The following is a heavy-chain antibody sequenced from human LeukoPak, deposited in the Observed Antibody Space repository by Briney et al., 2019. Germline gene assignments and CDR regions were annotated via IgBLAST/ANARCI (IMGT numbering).Heavy chain of an antibody. Sequence: GGSLRLSCAASGFTFSSYAMSWVRQAPGKGLEWVSAISGSGGSTYYADSVKGRFTISRDNSKNTLYLQMNSLRAEDTAVYYCAKKLGYCSGGSCYGESYYYYGMDVWGQGTTVTVSS. CDR2: ISGSGGST. D-gene: IGHD2-15*01. V-gene: IGHV3-23*01. CDR1: GFTFSSYA. J-gene: IGHJ6*02. CDR3: AKKLGYCSGGSCYGESYYYYGMDV.